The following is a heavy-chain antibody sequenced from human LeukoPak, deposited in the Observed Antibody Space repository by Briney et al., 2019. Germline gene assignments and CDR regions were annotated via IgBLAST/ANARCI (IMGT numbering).Heavy chain of an antibody. V-gene: IGHV1-18*01. Sequence: ASVKVSCKASGYTFTSYGISWVRQAPGQGLEWMGWISAYNGNTNYAQKLQGRVTMTTDTSTSTAYMELRSLRSDDTAVYYCARGPAGYAAYYYYGMDVWGQGTTVTVSS. CDR3: ARGPAGYAAYYYYGMDV. CDR1: GYTFTSYG. J-gene: IGHJ6*02. D-gene: IGHD2-2*01. CDR2: ISAYNGNT.